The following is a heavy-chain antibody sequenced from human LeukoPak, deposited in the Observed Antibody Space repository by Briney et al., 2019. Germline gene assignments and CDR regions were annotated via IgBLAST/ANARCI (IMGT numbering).Heavy chain of an antibody. J-gene: IGHJ4*02. D-gene: IGHD3-3*02. CDR1: GFTVSSNS. V-gene: IGHV3-66*01. CDR3: ARSFSQQASIN. CDR2: IYSGGNT. Sequence: GGSLRLSCTVSGFTVSSNSMSWVRQAPGKGLEWVSFIYSGGNTHYSDSVKGRFTISRDNSKNTLYLQMNSLRAEDTAVYYCARSFSQQASINWGQGTLVTVSS.